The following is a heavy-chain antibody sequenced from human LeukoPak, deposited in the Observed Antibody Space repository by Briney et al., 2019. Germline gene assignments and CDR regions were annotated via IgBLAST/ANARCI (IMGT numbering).Heavy chain of an antibody. Sequence: GGSLRLSCAASGFTASNNYMSWVRQAPGKGLEWVSVTYSGGRTYYADSVKGRFTISSDNSKNTLYLQMNSLRADDTAVYYCANMIWFGELLFDYWGQGTLVTVSS. J-gene: IGHJ4*02. CDR3: ANMIWFGELLFDY. CDR2: TYSGGRT. CDR1: GFTASNNY. V-gene: IGHV3-66*01. D-gene: IGHD3-10*01.